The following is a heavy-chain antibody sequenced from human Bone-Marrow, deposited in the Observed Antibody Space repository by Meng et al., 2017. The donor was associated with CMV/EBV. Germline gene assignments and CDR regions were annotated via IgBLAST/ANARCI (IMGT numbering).Heavy chain of an antibody. D-gene: IGHD3-3*01. CDR2: ISGSGGST. CDR3: AKWVTIFGVVNPVDY. CDR1: GFTFSSYA. V-gene: IGHV3-23*01. J-gene: IGHJ4*02. Sequence: GESLKISCAASGFTFSSYAMSWVRQAPGKGLEWVSAISGSGGSTYYADSVKGRFTISRDNSKNTLYLQMNSLRAEDTAVYYCAKWVTIFGVVNPVDYWGQGTLVTVPS.